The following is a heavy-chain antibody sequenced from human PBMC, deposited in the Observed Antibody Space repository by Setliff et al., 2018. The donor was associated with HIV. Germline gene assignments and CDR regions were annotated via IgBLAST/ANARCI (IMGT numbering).Heavy chain of an antibody. V-gene: IGHV4-39*07. CDR1: CGSISNSSYY. Sequence: SETLSLTCTVSCGSISNSSYYWGWIRQPPGKGLEWIGSIYYSGSTYYNPPLKSRVTISVDTSKNQFSLKLSSVTAADSAVYYCARFSTSSGGTFDYWGQGTLVTVSS. D-gene: IGHD6-6*01. CDR2: IYYSGST. CDR3: ARFSTSSGGTFDY. J-gene: IGHJ4*02.